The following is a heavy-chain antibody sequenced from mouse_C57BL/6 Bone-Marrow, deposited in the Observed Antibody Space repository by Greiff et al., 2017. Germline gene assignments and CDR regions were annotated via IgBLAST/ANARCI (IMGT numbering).Heavy chain of an antibody. Sequence: VQLQQSGAELARPGASVKMSCKASGYTFTSYTMHWVKQRPGQGLEWIGDINPSSGYTKYNQKFKDKATLTADKSSSTAYMQLSSLTSEDSAVYYCASRGRGAWCAYWGQGTLVTVSA. D-gene: IGHD4-1*01. J-gene: IGHJ3*01. CDR1: GYTFTSYT. CDR3: ASRGRGAWCAY. V-gene: IGHV1-4*01. CDR2: INPSSGYT.